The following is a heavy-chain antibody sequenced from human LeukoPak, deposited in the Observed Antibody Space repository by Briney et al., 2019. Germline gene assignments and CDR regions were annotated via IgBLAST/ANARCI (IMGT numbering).Heavy chain of an antibody. CDR2: IYSGGST. CDR3: TRGGGGSFPHY. V-gene: IGHV3-53*01. Sequence: GGSLRLSCAASGFTVSSNFLSWVRQPPGKGLEWVSDIYSGGSTYYADSVKGRFAISRDNSKNTLYLQMNSLRAEDTAVYYCTRGGGGSFPHYWGQGTLVTVSS. CDR1: GFTVSSNF. J-gene: IGHJ4*02. D-gene: IGHD2-21*01.